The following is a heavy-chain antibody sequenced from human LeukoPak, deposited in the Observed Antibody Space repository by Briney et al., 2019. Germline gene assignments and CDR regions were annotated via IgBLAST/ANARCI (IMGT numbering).Heavy chain of an antibody. V-gene: IGHV3-30*03. Sequence: GRSLRLSCAASGFTFSSYGMHWVRQAPGKGLEWVAVISYDGSNKYYPDSVKGRFTISRDNSKNMLYLQVNSLRAEDTAVYYCATPQGGNPAYWGQGTLVTVSS. CDR1: GFTFSSYG. D-gene: IGHD1-14*01. CDR2: ISYDGSNK. CDR3: ATPQGGNPAY. J-gene: IGHJ4*02.